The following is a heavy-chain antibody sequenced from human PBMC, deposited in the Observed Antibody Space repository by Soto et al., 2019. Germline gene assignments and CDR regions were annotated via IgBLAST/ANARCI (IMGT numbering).Heavy chain of an antibody. J-gene: IGHJ3*01. V-gene: IGHV5-51*01. D-gene: IGHD6-6*01. CDR3: ARQEYSSWSPAFDF. CDR1: GYSFTSYC. CDR2: IYPGDSDT. Sequence: PGESLKISCKGSGYSFTSYCIGWVRQMPGKGLEWMGIIYPGDSDTRYSPSFKGQVTISADTSFSTAYLQWSSLKASDTAMYYCARQEYSSWSPAFDFWGQGTMVTVSS.